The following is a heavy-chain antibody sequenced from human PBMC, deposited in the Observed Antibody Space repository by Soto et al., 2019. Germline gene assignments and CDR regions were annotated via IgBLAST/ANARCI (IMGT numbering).Heavy chain of an antibody. V-gene: IGHV3-74*01. CDR2: ISSDGTGT. CDR3: ARVKLPRYHYYYGMDV. J-gene: IGHJ6*02. Sequence: EEQLVESGGGLVQPGGSLRLSCAASGFTFTDYWSHWVRQAPGKGLVWVSRISSDGTGTTYADSVKGRFAISRDNAKNTVYLQMKSLRAEDTAVYFCARVKLPRYHYYYGMDVWGQGTAVTVSS. CDR1: GFTFTDYW. D-gene: IGHD2-15*01.